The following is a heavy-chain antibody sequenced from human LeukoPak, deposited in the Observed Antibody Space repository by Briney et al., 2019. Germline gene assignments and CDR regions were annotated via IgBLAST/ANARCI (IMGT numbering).Heavy chain of an antibody. V-gene: IGHV3-7*03. Sequence: PGTSLRLSCTAPGFTFSSYAIHWIRQAPGKGLEWVANIKQDGSEKYYVDSVKGRFTISRDNAKNSLYLQMNSLRAEDTAVYYCARGYTLWGQGTLVTVSS. J-gene: IGHJ4*02. CDR1: GFTFSSYA. D-gene: IGHD1-1*01. CDR2: IKQDGSEK. CDR3: ARGYTL.